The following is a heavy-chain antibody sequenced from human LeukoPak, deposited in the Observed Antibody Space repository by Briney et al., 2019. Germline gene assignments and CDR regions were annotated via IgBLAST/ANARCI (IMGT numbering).Heavy chain of an antibody. D-gene: IGHD2-8*01. CDR3: ARDGTTNRYNWFDS. CDR1: GFTFSSYE. V-gene: IGHV3-48*03. J-gene: IGHJ5*01. CDR2: ISSSGSTI. Sequence: PGGSLRLSCAASGFTFSSYEMNWVRQAPGKGLEWVSYISSSGSTIYYADSVKGRFTISRDNVKNSLYLQMNSLTGEDTALYYCARDGTTNRYNWFDSWGQGTLVTVSS.